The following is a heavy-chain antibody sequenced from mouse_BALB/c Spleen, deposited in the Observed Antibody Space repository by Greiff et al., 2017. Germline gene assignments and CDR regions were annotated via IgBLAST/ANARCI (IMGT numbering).Heavy chain of an antibody. CDR1: GFSLTSYG. CDR3: ASPSGGYGSSYGWFAY. J-gene: IGHJ3*01. V-gene: IGHV2-9*02. D-gene: IGHD1-1*01. Sequence: VMLVESGPGLVAPSQSLSITCTVSGFSLTSYGVHWVRQPPGKGLEWLGVIWAGGSTNYNSALMSRLSISKDNSKSQVFLKMNSLQTDDTAMYYCASPSGGYGSSYGWFAYWGQGTLVTVSA. CDR2: IWAGGST.